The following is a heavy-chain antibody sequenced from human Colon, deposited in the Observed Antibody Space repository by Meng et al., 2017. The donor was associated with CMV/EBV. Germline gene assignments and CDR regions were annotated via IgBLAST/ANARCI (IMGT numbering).Heavy chain of an antibody. CDR1: GGSISTFF. CDR3: ARSSLAGVAYMGHICSHGMDV. CDR2: IYYTGST. Sequence: GSLRLSCTVSGGSISTFFWGWVRQPPGKGLEWIGYIYYTGSTNYNPSLKSRVSISLDTSKNQFSLTLTSVTAADTAVYFCARSSLAGVAYMGHICSHGMDVWGQGTTVTVSS. J-gene: IGHJ6*02. V-gene: IGHV4-59*13. D-gene: IGHD3-16*01.